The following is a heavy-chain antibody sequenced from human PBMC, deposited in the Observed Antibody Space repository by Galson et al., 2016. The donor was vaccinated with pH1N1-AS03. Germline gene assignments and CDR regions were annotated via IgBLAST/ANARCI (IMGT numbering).Heavy chain of an antibody. V-gene: IGHV1-69*08. J-gene: IGHJ5*02. Sequence: SVKVSCKASGDTFSSYTIHWVRQAPGQRLEWVGRFIPILGQSNFAHKFQGRVTIIAYKSTNTVYMTLNNLISEDTAIYYCAKAGRYSESNGYYSLTSWGQGTLVTVSS. D-gene: IGHD3-22*01. CDR2: FIPILGQS. CDR1: GDTFSSYT. CDR3: AKAGRYSESNGYYSLTS.